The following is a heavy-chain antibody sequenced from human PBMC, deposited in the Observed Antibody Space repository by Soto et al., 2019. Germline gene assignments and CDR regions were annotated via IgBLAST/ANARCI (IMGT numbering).Heavy chain of an antibody. D-gene: IGHD5-12*01. V-gene: IGHV1-69*01. CDR1: GGTFSTYD. CDR2: IIPLFGTA. Sequence: QVQLVQSGAEVKKPGSSVKVSCKASGGTFSTYDICWVRQAPGQGLEWMGGIIPLFGTANYAQKFQVRATIIADESTITAYMELRRLRSEDTAVYYCAINEGTDGYKFAYWGQGTLVTVSS. CDR3: AINEGTDGYKFAY. J-gene: IGHJ4*02.